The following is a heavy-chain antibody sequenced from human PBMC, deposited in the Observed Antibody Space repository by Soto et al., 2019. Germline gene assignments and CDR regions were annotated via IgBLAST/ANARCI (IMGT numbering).Heavy chain of an antibody. CDR1: GCSISSSSYY. Sequence: SETLSLTCTVSGCSISSSSYYWGWIRQPPGKGLEWIGSIYYSGSTYYNPSLKSRVTISVDTSKNQFSLKLSSVTAADTAVYYCARHPPAAHYDFWSGYYPYYFDYWGQGTLVTVSS. D-gene: IGHD3-3*01. CDR2: IYYSGST. J-gene: IGHJ4*02. CDR3: ARHPPAAHYDFWSGYYPYYFDY. V-gene: IGHV4-39*01.